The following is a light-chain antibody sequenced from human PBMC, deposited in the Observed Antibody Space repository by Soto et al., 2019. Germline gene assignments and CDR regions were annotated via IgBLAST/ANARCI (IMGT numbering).Light chain of an antibody. CDR3: SSFAGRNNLM. CDR2: EVT. J-gene: IGLJ3*02. CDR1: SSDISDYDF. V-gene: IGLV2-8*01. Sequence: QSALTQPPSTSGSPGQSVTISCTGTSSDISDYDFVSWYQQHPGKAPKLIIYEVTKRPSGVPDRFSGSKSGNTASLTVSGLQAEDEAVYHCSSFAGRNNLMFGGGTKLTVL.